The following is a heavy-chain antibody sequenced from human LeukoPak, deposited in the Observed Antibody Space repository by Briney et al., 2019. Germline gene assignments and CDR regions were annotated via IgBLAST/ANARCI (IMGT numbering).Heavy chain of an antibody. CDR2: IIPILGIA. CDR3: ARDKAVTTEVTQHFQH. D-gene: IGHD4-23*01. J-gene: IGHJ1*01. Sequence: SVKVSCKASGGTFSSYAISWVRQAPGQGLEWMGRIIPILGIANYAQKFQAGVTMTTDTSTNTAYMELRSLRYDDTAMYYCARDKAVTTEVTQHFQHWGQGTLVTVSS. CDR1: GGTFSSYA. V-gene: IGHV1-69*04.